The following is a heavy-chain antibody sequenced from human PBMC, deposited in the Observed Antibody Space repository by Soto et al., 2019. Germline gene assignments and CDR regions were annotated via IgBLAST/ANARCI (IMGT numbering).Heavy chain of an antibody. Sequence: ASVKVSCKASGYTFTSYYMHWVRQAPGQGLEWMGIINPSGGSTSYAQKLQGRVTMTRDTSTSTAYMELRSLRSDDTAVYYCARDLFHSYGPTGSFDYWGQGTLVTVSS. CDR3: ARDLFHSYGPTGSFDY. CDR2: INPSGGST. D-gene: IGHD5-18*01. J-gene: IGHJ4*02. V-gene: IGHV1-46*01. CDR1: GYTFTSYY.